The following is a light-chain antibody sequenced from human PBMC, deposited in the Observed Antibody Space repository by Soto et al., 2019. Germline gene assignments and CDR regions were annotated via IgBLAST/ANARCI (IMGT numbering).Light chain of an antibody. Sequence: QAVVTRPPSASGTPGQRVTISCSGSSSNIGSNYVYWYQQLPGTAPKLLIYRNNQRPSGVPDRFSGSKSGTSASLAISGLRSEDEADYYCAAWDDSLSGRGVFGTGTKLTVL. CDR2: RNN. CDR1: SSNIGSNY. V-gene: IGLV1-47*01. CDR3: AAWDDSLSGRGV. J-gene: IGLJ1*01.